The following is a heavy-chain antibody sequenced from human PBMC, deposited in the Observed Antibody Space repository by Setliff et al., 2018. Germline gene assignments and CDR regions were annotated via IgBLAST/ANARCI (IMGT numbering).Heavy chain of an antibody. CDR1: GGSISSHY. CDR3: AREKGNREAPELRGLYYYYMDV. J-gene: IGHJ6*03. Sequence: SETLSLTCTVSGGSISSHYWSWIRQPAGKGLEWIGRIYTSGSTNYNPSLKSRVTMSVDTSKNQFSLKLSSVTAADTAVYYCAREKGNREAPELRGLYYYYMDVWGKGTTVTVSS. D-gene: IGHD3-10*01. CDR2: IYTSGST. V-gene: IGHV4-4*07.